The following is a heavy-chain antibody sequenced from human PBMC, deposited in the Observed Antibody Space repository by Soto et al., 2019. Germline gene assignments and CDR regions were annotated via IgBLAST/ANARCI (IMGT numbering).Heavy chain of an antibody. Sequence: SETLSLTCTVSGGSISSYYWSWIRQPPGKGLEWIGYIYYSGSTNYNPSLKSRVTISVDTSKNQFSLKVSSVTAADTAVYYCANILGIGDAFDIWGQGTMVTVSS. J-gene: IGHJ3*02. D-gene: IGHD7-27*01. CDR2: IYYSGST. CDR3: ANILGIGDAFDI. CDR1: GGSISSYY. V-gene: IGHV4-59*08.